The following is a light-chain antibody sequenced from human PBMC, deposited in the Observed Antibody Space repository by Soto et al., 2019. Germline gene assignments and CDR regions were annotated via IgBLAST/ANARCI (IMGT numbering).Light chain of an antibody. V-gene: IGKV1-27*01. Sequence: DIQMTQSPSSLSASVGDRVTITCRASQGISNYLAWYQQKPGKVTKLLSYAASTLQSGVPSGFSGSGSGTAFTLTISRVEPEDFAVYYCQQYGSSWTFGQGTKVEIK. CDR3: QQYGSSWT. J-gene: IGKJ1*01. CDR2: AAS. CDR1: QGISNY.